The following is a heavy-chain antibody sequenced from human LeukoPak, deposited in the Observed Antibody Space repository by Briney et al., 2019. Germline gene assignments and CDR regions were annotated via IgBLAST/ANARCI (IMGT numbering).Heavy chain of an antibody. CDR2: ISSSGSTI. CDR1: GFTFSSYE. J-gene: IGHJ4*02. D-gene: IGHD6-6*01. CDR3: ASGFSSYFDY. Sequence: QPGGSLRLSCAASGFTFSSYEMNWVRQAPGKGLEWVSYISSSGSTIYYADSVKGRFTISRDNAKNSLYLQMNSLRAEDTAVYYCASGFSSYFDYWGQGTLVTVSS. V-gene: IGHV3-48*03.